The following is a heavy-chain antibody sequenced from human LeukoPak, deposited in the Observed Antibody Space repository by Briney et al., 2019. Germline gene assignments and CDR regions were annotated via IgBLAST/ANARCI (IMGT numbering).Heavy chain of an antibody. Sequence: GGSLRLSCAASGFTFSSYAMSWVRQAPGKGLEWVSAISGSGGSTYYADSVKGRFTISRDDSKNTLYLQMNSLRAEDAAVYYCAKAGGTTVVSPFDYWGQGTLVTVSS. J-gene: IGHJ4*02. CDR2: ISGSGGST. D-gene: IGHD4-23*01. CDR1: GFTFSSYA. CDR3: AKAGGTTVVSPFDY. V-gene: IGHV3-23*01.